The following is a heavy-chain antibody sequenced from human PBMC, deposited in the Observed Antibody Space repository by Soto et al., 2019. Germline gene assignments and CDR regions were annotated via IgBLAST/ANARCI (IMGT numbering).Heavy chain of an antibody. Sequence: GGSLRLSCAASGFTFSSYAMSWVRQAPGKGLEWVSAISGSGGSTYYADSVKGRFTISRDNSKNTLYLQMNSLRAEDTAVYYCAKKFPEGWQQPYYFDYWGQGTLVTVSS. CDR2: ISGSGGST. D-gene: IGHD6-13*01. V-gene: IGHV3-23*01. J-gene: IGHJ4*02. CDR3: AKKFPEGWQQPYYFDY. CDR1: GFTFSSYA.